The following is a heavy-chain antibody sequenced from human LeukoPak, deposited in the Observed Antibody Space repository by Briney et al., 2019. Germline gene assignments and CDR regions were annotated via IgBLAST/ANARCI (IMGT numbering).Heavy chain of an antibody. Sequence: GGSLRLSCAASGFTFSSYDMHWVRQATGNGLEWVSAIGTAGDTYYPGSVKGRFTISRENAKNSLYLQMNSLRAGDTAVYYCARSVAAAGHDAFDIWGQGTMVTVSS. CDR1: GFTFSSYD. CDR2: IGTAGDT. CDR3: ARSVAAAGHDAFDI. J-gene: IGHJ3*02. V-gene: IGHV3-13*01. D-gene: IGHD6-13*01.